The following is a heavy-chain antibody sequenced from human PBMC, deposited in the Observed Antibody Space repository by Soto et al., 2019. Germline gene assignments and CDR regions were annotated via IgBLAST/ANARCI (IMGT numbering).Heavy chain of an antibody. Sequence: QVQLVQSGAEVKRPGASVKLSCKTSGYTFTNYAMFWVRQAPGQRLEWLGWINTDIGNTKYSQKFQGRVTITRDTSANIVYMELSSLQSEDTAVYYCARDRSLRGRSWFAPWGQGTLVTVSS. J-gene: IGHJ5*02. D-gene: IGHD3-10*01. CDR1: GYTFTNYA. V-gene: IGHV1-3*04. CDR3: ARDRSLRGRSWFAP. CDR2: INTDIGNT.